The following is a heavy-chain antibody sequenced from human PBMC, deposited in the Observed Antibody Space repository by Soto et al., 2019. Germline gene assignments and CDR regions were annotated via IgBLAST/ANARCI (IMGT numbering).Heavy chain of an antibody. CDR3: ARLEGLATISYYFDF. CDR2: IYYRGNA. Sequence: QLQLQESGPGLVKPSETLSLTCSVSDDSINSDKYYWGWIRQPPGKGLEWIGSIYYRGNAYYNPSLQTRVTISLDKSRSQFSLKLNSVTAADSAVYFCARLEGLATISYYFDFWGPEALVTVSS. D-gene: IGHD3-9*01. CDR1: DDSINSDKYY. J-gene: IGHJ4*02. V-gene: IGHV4-39*01.